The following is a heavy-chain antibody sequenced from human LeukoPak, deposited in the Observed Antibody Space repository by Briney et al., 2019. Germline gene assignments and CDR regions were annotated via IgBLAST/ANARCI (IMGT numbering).Heavy chain of an antibody. CDR2: IHYSGTT. D-gene: IGHD6-6*01. Sequence: SETLSLTCTVSGGSISAYYWSWIRQPPGKGLEWIGYIHYSGTTNYYPSLKSRVTIALDTSKNQFSLKLNSVTAADRALSYCARFGTSSSRFFDQWGQGTLVTVSS. J-gene: IGHJ4*02. CDR1: GGSISAYY. CDR3: ARFGTSSSRFFDQ. V-gene: IGHV4-59*01.